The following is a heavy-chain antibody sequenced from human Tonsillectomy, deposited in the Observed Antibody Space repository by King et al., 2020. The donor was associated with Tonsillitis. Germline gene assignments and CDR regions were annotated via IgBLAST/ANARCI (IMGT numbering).Heavy chain of an antibody. Sequence: VQLQESGPGLGKPSQTLSLTCTVSGGSISSGDYYWSWIRQHPGKGLEWIGYIYYSGSTYYNPSLKSRLTISVDTSKNQFSLKLSSVTAADTAVYYCARGTPYYYDSSGYYLYFDYWGKGTLVTVSS. CDR3: ARGTPYYYDSSGYYLYFDY. J-gene: IGHJ4*02. CDR2: IYYSGST. V-gene: IGHV4-31*03. D-gene: IGHD3-22*01. CDR1: GGSISSGDYY.